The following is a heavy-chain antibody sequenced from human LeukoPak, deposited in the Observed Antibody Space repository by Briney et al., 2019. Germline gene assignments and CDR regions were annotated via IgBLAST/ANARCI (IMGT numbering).Heavy chain of an antibody. J-gene: IGHJ4*02. CDR2: IVYSGST. CDR3: ARHGNPPVFDY. Sequence: SETLSLTRTVSAGSISSYYRSWIRQPPGKGLEWIGYIVYSGSTNYNPSLKSRVTISVDTSKNQFSLKLSSVTAADTAVYYCARHGNPPVFDYWGQGTLVTVSS. V-gene: IGHV4-59*08. D-gene: IGHD4-23*01. CDR1: AGSISSYY.